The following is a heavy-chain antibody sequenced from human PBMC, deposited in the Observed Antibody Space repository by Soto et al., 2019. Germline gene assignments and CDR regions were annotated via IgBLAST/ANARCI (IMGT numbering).Heavy chain of an antibody. CDR1: GYSFTSYW. CDR2: IYPGDSDT. CDR3: ARQRFLEDPADRYYYYYGMDV. V-gene: IGHV5-51*01. Sequence: GESLKISCKGSGYSFTSYWISWVRQMPGKGLEWMGIIYPGDSDTRYSPSFQGQVTISADKSISTAYLQWSSLKASDTAMYYCARQRFLEDPADRYYYYYGMDVWGQGTTVTVSS. J-gene: IGHJ6*02. D-gene: IGHD3-3*01.